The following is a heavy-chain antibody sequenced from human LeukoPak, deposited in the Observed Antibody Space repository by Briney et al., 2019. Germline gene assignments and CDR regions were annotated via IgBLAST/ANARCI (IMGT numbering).Heavy chain of an antibody. CDR2: IYTSGST. V-gene: IGHV4-4*07. CDR1: GCSISSYY. CDR3: AIDLPHSSSGPIVAFDI. Sequence: SETLSLTCTVSGCSISSYYWSWIRQPAGKGLEWIGRIYTSGSTNYNPSLKSRVTMTVDTSKKQFSLKLSSVTAADTAVYYCAIDLPHSSSGPIVAFDIWGQGTMVTVSS. D-gene: IGHD6-13*01. J-gene: IGHJ3*02.